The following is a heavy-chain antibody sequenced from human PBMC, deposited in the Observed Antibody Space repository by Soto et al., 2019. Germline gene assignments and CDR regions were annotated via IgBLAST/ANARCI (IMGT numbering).Heavy chain of an antibody. CDR3: TRGKWFPRGYGMDV. CDR1: GDSVTSDY. D-gene: IGHD3-22*01. CDR2: IYLGGSA. J-gene: IGHJ6*02. Sequence: SETLSLTCTVSGDSVTSDYWSWIRQPPGKRLEYIGFIYLGGSANYNPSLESRVTISPDKSKSQLSLRLTSVTAADTAVYYCTRGKWFPRGYGMDVWGRGTTVTVSS. V-gene: IGHV4-59*02.